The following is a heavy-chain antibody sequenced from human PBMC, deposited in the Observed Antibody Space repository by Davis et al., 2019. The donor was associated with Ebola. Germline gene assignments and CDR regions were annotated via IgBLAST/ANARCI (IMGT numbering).Heavy chain of an antibody. CDR2: INYSGNV. Sequence: SETLSLTCAVYGGSFSGYYWSWIRQPPGKGLEWIGNINYSGNVNYNPSLKSRVTISLDTSKNQFSLKVRSVTAADTAVYYCARHKGLDPWGQGTLVTVSS. J-gene: IGHJ5*02. CDR1: GGSFSGYY. V-gene: IGHV4-59*08. CDR3: ARHKGLDP.